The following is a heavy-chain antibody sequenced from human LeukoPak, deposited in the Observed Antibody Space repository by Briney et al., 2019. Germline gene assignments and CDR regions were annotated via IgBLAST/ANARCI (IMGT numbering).Heavy chain of an antibody. D-gene: IGHD6-13*01. CDR2: ISSGSSYI. V-gene: IGHV3-21*01. Sequence: PGGSLRLSCAGSGFTFSSYSMKWVRQAPGKGLEWVSSISSGSSYIYYADSVRGRFTISRDNAKNSLYLQMNSLRAEDTAVYYCARSYSRVGFDYWGQGTLVTVSS. J-gene: IGHJ4*02. CDR3: ARSYSRVGFDY. CDR1: GFTFSSYS.